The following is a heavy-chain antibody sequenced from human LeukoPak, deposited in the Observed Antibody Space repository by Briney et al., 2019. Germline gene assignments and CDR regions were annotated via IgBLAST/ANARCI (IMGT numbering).Heavy chain of an antibody. D-gene: IGHD7-27*01. CDR1: GYTFNSYY. CDR2: INPSGGST. V-gene: IGHV1-46*02. CDR3: ARDRVGWGSWDY. Sequence: ASVKVSCKASGYTFNSYYMHWVRQAPGQGLEWMGIINPSGGSTSYAQKFQGRVTMTRDTSTSTVYMELSSLRSEDTAVYYCARDRVGWGSWDYWGQGTLVTVSS. J-gene: IGHJ4*02.